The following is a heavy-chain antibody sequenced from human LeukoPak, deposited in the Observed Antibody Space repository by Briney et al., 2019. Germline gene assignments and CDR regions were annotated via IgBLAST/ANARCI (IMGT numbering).Heavy chain of an antibody. CDR1: GGSISSGGYY. CDR2: IYYSGST. Sequence: SQTLSLTCTVSGGSISSGGYYWSWIRQHPGKGLEWIGYIYYSGSTYYNPSLKSRVTISVDTSKNQFSLKLSSVTAADTAVYYCARSVVVVPAAIRGYNWFDPWGQGTLVTVSS. CDR3: ARSVVVVPAAIRGYNWFDP. D-gene: IGHD2-2*02. V-gene: IGHV4-31*03. J-gene: IGHJ5*02.